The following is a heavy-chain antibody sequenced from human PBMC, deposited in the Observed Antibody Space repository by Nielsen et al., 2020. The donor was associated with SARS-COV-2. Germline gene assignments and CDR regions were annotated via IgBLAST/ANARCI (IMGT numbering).Heavy chain of an antibody. D-gene: IGHD4-17*01. V-gene: IGHV1-18*04. CDR3: ARASDYGDFNWFDP. Sequence: ASVKVSCKASGYTFTSYYMHWVRQAPGQGLEWMGWISAYNGNTNYAQKLQGRVTMTTDTSTSTAYMELRSLRSDDTAVYYCARASDYGDFNWFDPWGQGTLVTVSS. CDR2: ISAYNGNT. CDR1: GYTFTSYY. J-gene: IGHJ5*02.